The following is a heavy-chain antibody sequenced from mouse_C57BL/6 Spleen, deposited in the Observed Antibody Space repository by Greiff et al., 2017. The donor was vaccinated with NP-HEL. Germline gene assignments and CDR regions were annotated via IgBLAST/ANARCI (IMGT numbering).Heavy chain of an antibody. D-gene: IGHD2-2*01. CDR1: GYTFTNYW. CDR3: ARGDGYDY. V-gene: IGHV1-63*01. J-gene: IGHJ2*01. CDR2: IYPGGGYT. Sequence: QVQLKQSGAELVRPGTSVKMSCKASGYTFTNYWIGWAKQRPGHGLEWIGDIYPGGGYTNYNEKFKGKATLTADKSSSTAYMQFSRLTSEDSAIYYCARGDGYDYWGQGTTLTVSS.